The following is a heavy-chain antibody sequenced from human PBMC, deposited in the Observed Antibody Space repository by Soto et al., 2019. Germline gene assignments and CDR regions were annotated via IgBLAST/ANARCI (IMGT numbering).Heavy chain of an antibody. V-gene: IGHV3-7*01. D-gene: IGHD2-15*01. CDR2: IKQDGSEK. J-gene: IGHJ4*02. CDR3: ARDGVAAGLYFDY. Sequence: GGSLRLFCVASGFTFSSYWVNWVRQAPGKGLEWVASIKQDGSEKYYVDSVKGRFTISRDNAKNSLYLQVNSLRAEDTAVYYCARDGVAAGLYFDYWGQGTLVTVSS. CDR1: GFTFSSYW.